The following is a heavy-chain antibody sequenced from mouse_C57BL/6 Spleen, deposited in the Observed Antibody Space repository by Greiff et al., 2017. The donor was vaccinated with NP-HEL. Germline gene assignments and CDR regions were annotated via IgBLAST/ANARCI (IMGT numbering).Heavy chain of an antibody. CDR2: ISSGGDYI. Sequence: DVMLVESGGGLVKPGGSLKLSCAASGFTFSSYAMSWVRQTPEKRLEWVAYISSGGDYIYYADTVKGRFTISRDKARNNLYLQMSSLKSEDTAMYYCTRDQGLGGKWYVDVWGTGTTVTVAS. V-gene: IGHV5-9-1*02. CDR3: TRDQGLGGKWYVDV. D-gene: IGHD3-1*01. CDR1: GFTFSSYA. J-gene: IGHJ1*03.